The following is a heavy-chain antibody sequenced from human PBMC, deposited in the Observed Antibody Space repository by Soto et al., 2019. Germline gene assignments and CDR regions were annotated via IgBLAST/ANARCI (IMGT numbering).Heavy chain of an antibody. CDR1: GFTFSSYG. CDR3: AKDDLLLLGYCSSTSCYGIDY. D-gene: IGHD2-2*01. V-gene: IGHV3-30*18. CDR2: ISYDGSNK. J-gene: IGHJ4*02. Sequence: PGGSLRLSCAASGFTFSSYGMHWVRQAPGKGLEWVAVISYDGSNKYYADSVKGRFTISRDNSKNTLYLQMNSLRAEDTAVYYCAKDDLLLLGYCSSTSCYGIDYWGQGTLVTVSS.